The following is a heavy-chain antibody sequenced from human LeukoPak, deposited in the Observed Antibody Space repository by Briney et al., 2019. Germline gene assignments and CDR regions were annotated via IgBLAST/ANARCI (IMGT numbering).Heavy chain of an antibody. D-gene: IGHD6-13*01. CDR2: INPNSGGT. CDR1: GYTFTGYY. V-gene: IGHV1-2*02. Sequence: ASVKVSCKAAGYTFTGYYMHWVRQAPGQGLEWMGWINPNSGGTNYAQKFQGRVTMTRDTSISTAYMELSRLRSDDTAVYYCARDLSSWYYFDYWGQGTLVTVSS. CDR3: ARDLSSWYYFDY. J-gene: IGHJ4*02.